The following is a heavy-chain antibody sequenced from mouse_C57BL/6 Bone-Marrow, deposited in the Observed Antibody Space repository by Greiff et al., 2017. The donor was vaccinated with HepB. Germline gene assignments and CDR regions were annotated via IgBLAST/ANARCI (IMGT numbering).Heavy chain of an antibody. CDR2: IYPGSGNT. J-gene: IGHJ2*01. CDR1: GYTFTDYY. D-gene: IGHD1-1*01. V-gene: IGHV1-84*01. CDR3: ARDITTVVATKYFDY. Sequence: QVQLQQSGPELVKPGASVKISCKASGYTFTDYYINWVKQRPGQGLEWIGWIYPGSGNTKYNEKFKGKATLTAEKSSSTAYMQLSSLTSEDSAVYFCARDITTVVATKYFDYWGQGTTLTVSS.